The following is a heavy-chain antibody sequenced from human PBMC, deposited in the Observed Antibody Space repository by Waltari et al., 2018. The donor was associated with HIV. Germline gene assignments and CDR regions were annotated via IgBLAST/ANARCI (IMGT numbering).Heavy chain of an antibody. CDR2: RKQGGSEK. CDR3: AGRSPARRLNWFDP. J-gene: IGHJ5*02. D-gene: IGHD2-8*01. V-gene: IGHV3-7*01. Sequence: VQLVESGGGLVQPGGSLRLSCAASGFTFSSYWMSWVRQAPGKGVEGVANRKQGGSEKYYVDSMKGRFTISRDNAKNSLYLQINSLRAEDTAVYYCAGRSPARRLNWFDPWGQGTLVIVSS. CDR1: GFTFSSYW.